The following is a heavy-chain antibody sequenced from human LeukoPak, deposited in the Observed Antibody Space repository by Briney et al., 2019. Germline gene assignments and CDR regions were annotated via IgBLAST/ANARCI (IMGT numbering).Heavy chain of an antibody. V-gene: IGHV3-53*01. J-gene: IGHJ3*02. CDR1: GFTVSSNY. CDR3: ARGNGSGTDAFDI. CDR2: IYSGGST. D-gene: IGHD3-10*01. Sequence: GGSLRLSCAASGFTVSSNYMSWVRQAPGKGLEWVSVIYSGGSTYYADSVKGRFTISRDNSKNTLYLQMNSLRAEDTAVYYCARGNGSGTDAFDIWGQGTMVTVSS.